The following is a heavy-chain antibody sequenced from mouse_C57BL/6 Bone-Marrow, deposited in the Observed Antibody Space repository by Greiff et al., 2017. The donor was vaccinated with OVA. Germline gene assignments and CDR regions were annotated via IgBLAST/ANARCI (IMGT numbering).Heavy chain of an antibody. CDR1: GFSLTSYG. D-gene: IGHD2-4*01. V-gene: IGHV2-2*01. CDR2: IWSGGST. Sequence: VHLVESGPGLVQPSQSLSITCTVSGFSLTSYGVHWVRQSPGKGLEWLGVIWSGGSTDYNAAFISRLSISKDNSKSQVFFKMNSLQADDTAIYYCARKDYDGSWFAYWGQGTLVTVSA. CDR3: ARKDYDGSWFAY. J-gene: IGHJ3*01.